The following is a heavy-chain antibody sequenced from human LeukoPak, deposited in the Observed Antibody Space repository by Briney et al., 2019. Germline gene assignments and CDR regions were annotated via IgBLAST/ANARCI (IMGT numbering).Heavy chain of an antibody. V-gene: IGHV4-59*08. D-gene: IGHD3-16*02. CDR3: ARRLDYIWGSYRFPPSDAFDV. CDR1: GGSLSSYY. Sequence: SETLSLTCTVSGGSLSSYYWSWIRQPPGKGLEWIGYIYYTEGTNYSPSLKSRVTMSVDTSKNQFSLKLSSVTAADTAVYYCARRLDYIWGSYRFPPSDAFDVWGQGTMVTVSS. J-gene: IGHJ3*01. CDR2: IYYTEGT.